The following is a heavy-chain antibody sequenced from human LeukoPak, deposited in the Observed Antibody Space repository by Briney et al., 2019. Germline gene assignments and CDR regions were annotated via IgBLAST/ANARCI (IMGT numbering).Heavy chain of an antibody. CDR2: INPNSGGT. CDR1: GYTFTSYG. D-gene: IGHD2-2*01. V-gene: IGHV1-2*02. Sequence: ASVKVSCKASGYTFTSYGISWVRQAPGQGLEWMGWINPNSGGTNYAQKFQGRVTMTRDTSISTAYMELSRLRSDDTAVYYCARGYCSSATCRHFDYWGQGALVTVSS. J-gene: IGHJ4*02. CDR3: ARGYCSSATCRHFDY.